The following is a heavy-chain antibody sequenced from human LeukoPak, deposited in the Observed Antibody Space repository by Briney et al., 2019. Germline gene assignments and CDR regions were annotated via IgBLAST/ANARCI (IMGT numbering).Heavy chain of an antibody. CDR1: GFTFGDYA. J-gene: IGHJ3*02. CDR3: TRGVGSIRRWGDAFDI. Sequence: GSLRLSCTASGFTFGDYAMSWVRQAPGKGLEWVGFIRSKAYGGTTEYAASVKGRFTISRDDSKSIAYLQMNSLKTEDTAVYYCTRGVGSIRRWGDAFDIWGQGTMVTVSS. V-gene: IGHV3-49*04. CDR2: IRSKAYGGTT. D-gene: IGHD4-23*01.